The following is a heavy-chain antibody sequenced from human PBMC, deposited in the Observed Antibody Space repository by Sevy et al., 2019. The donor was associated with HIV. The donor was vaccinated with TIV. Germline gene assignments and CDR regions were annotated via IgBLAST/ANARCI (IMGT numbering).Heavy chain of an antibody. Sequence: GGSLRLSCAASGFTFNSFWMGWVRQAPGKGLEWVANIKQDGSEKYYVDFVKGRFTISRDNAKNSLYLQMNSLRAEDTAVYYCARRSDLSSSWSSFDYWGRGTLVTVSS. CDR2: IKQDGSEK. CDR3: ARRSDLSSSWSSFDY. V-gene: IGHV3-7*01. J-gene: IGHJ4*02. D-gene: IGHD6-13*01. CDR1: GFTFNSFW.